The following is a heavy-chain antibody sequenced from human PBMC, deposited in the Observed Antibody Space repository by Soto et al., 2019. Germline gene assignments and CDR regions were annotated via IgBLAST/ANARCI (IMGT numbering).Heavy chain of an antibody. J-gene: IGHJ6*02. Sequence: QVQLQESGPGLVKPSQTLSLTCTVSGGSINSGGYYWSWIRQLPGKGLEWIGYIYYSGSTYYNPSLKSRVTLSVDTSKNQFSLKLSSVTAADTAVYYCARGERGRYTFYSYAMDGWGQGTTVTVSS. D-gene: IGHD1-26*01. CDR3: ARGERGRYTFYSYAMDG. CDR1: GGSINSGGYY. V-gene: IGHV4-31*03. CDR2: IYYSGST.